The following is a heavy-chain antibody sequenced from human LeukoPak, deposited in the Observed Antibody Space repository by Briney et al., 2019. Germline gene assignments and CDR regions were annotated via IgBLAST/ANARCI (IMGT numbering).Heavy chain of an antibody. J-gene: IGHJ4*02. CDR3: ARDGDTIFGVVIIPYFDY. D-gene: IGHD3-3*01. V-gene: IGHV4-34*01. Sequence: SETLSLTCAVYGGSFSGYYWSRIRQPPGKGLEWIGEINHSGSTNYNPSLKSRVTISVDTSKNQFSLKLSSVTAADTAVYYCARDGDTIFGVVIIPYFDYWGQGTLVTVSS. CDR1: GGSFSGYY. CDR2: INHSGST.